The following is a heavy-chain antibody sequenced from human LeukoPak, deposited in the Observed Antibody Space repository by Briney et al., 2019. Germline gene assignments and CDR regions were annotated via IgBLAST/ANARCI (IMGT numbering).Heavy chain of an antibody. CDR2: INTDGRTT. J-gene: IGHJ4*02. Sequence: TGGSLRLSCAASGFTFSSYWMHWVRQAPGKGLVWVSRINTDGRTTTYADSVKGRFTISRDNAKSTLYLLMNSLRAEDTAVDYCARVSSDSYSPFDYWGQGTLVTVSS. CDR3: ARVSSDSYSPFDY. V-gene: IGHV3-74*01. D-gene: IGHD6-19*01. CDR1: GFTFSSYW.